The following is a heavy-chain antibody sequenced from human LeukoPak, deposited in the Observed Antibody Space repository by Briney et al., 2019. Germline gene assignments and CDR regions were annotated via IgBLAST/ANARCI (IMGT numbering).Heavy chain of an antibody. Sequence: SETLSLTCTVSGGSISSYYWSWIRQPPGKGLEWIGYIYYSGSTNYNPSLKSRVTISVDTSKNQFSLKLSSVTAADTAVYYCARVARGSGSYYHDYWGQGTLVTVSS. CDR2: IYYSGST. CDR3: ARVARGSGSYYHDY. D-gene: IGHD3-10*01. V-gene: IGHV4-59*12. CDR1: GGSISSYY. J-gene: IGHJ4*02.